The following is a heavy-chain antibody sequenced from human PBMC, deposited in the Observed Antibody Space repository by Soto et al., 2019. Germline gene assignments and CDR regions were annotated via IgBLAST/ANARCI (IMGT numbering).Heavy chain of an antibody. V-gene: IGHV1-18*01. CDR1: GYTFTSYG. J-gene: IGHJ4*02. D-gene: IGHD2-8*01. CDR3: GVLMVYVIHDY. CDR2: ISAYNGNT. Sequence: GASVKVSCKASGYTFTSYGISWVRQAPGQGLEWMGWISAYNGNTNYAQKLQGRVTMTTDTSTSTAYMELRSLRSDDTAVYYCGVLMVYVIHDYWGQGTLVTVSS.